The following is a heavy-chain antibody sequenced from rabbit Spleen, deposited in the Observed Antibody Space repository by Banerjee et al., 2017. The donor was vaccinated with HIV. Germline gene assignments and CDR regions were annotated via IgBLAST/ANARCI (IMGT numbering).Heavy chain of an antibody. CDR1: GVSFSSYYY. J-gene: IGHJ6*01. Sequence: QEQLVESGGGLVKPGASLTLTCTAAGVSFSSYYYMCWVRQAPGKGLEWIACIDAGSSGFTYFASWAKGRFTISKTSSTTVTLQVTSLTAADTATYFCARDSGTSFSSYGMDLWGPGTLVTVS. D-gene: IGHD8-1*01. V-gene: IGHV1S45*01. CDR2: IDAGSSGFT. CDR3: ARDSGTSFSSYGMDL.